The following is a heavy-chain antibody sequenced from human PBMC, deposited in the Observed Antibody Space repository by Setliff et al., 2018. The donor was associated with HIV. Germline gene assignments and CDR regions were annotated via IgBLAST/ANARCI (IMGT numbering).Heavy chain of an antibody. Sequence: PSETLSLTCTVSGGSISSGSYFWNWIRQPAGKGLEWIGRIYSSGITNYNPSLKSRLTISLDTSKNQFSLQVTSVTAADTAVYYCARDPYCPNTCYEDFTFDSWGQGKLVTVSS. CDR2: IYSSGIT. V-gene: IGHV4-61*02. CDR1: GGSISSGSYF. CDR3: ARDPYCPNTCYEDFTFDS. D-gene: IGHD2-8*01. J-gene: IGHJ4*02.